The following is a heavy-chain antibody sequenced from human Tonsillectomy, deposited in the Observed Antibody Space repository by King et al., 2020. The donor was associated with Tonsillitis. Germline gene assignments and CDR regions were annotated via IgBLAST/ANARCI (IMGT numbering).Heavy chain of an antibody. CDR2: ISAYNGNT. Sequence: VQLVESGAEVKKPGASVKVSCTASGYTFTSYGISWVRQAPGQGLEWMGWISAYNGNTNYAQKLQGRVTMTTDTSTSTAYMELRSLRSDDTAVYYCARDEDYYGSGSYYQTDYWGQGTLVTVSS. D-gene: IGHD3-10*01. J-gene: IGHJ4*02. CDR3: ARDEDYYGSGSYYQTDY. V-gene: IGHV1-18*01. CDR1: GYTFTSYG.